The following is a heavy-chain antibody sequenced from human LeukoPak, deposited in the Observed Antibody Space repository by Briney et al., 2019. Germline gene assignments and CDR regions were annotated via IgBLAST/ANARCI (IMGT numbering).Heavy chain of an antibody. CDR3: ARVVVVPAAIYNYYYGMDV. V-gene: IGHV3-7*03. CDR2: IKQDGSEK. J-gene: IGHJ6*02. D-gene: IGHD2-2*01. CDR1: GFTFSSYW. Sequence: GGSLRLSCAASGFTFSSYWMSWVRQAPGKGLEWVANIKQDGSEKYYVDSVKGRFTISRDNAKNSLYLQMNSLRAEDTAVYYCARVVVVPAAIYNYYYGMDVWGQGTTVTVSS.